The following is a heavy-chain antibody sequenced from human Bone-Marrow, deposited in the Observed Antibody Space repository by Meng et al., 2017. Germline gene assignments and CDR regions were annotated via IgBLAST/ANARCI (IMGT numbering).Heavy chain of an antibody. CDR2: IYYSGST. Sequence: SETLSLTCTVSGGSISSYYWSWIRQPPGKGLEWIGYIYYSGSTNYNPSLKSRVTISVDTSKNQLSLKLSSVTAADTAVYYCARDYSGYSYGYGYYYGMDVWGQGTTVTVSS. J-gene: IGHJ6*02. D-gene: IGHD5-18*01. V-gene: IGHV4-59*01. CDR1: GGSISSYY. CDR3: ARDYSGYSYGYGYYYGMDV.